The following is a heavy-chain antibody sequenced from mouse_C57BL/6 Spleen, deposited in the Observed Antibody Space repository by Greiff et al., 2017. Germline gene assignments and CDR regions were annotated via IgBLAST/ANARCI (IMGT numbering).Heavy chain of an antibody. CDR3: ARQGAYYSNLYYFDY. D-gene: IGHD2-5*01. V-gene: IGHV5-6*01. J-gene: IGHJ2*01. CDR1: GFTFSSYG. CDR2: ISSGGSYT. Sequence: DVQLVESGGDLVKPGGSLKLSCAASGFTFSSYGMSWVRQTPDKRLEWVATISSGGSYTYYPDSVKGRFTISRDNAKNTLYLQMSSLKSEDTAMYYCARQGAYYSNLYYFDYWGQGTTLTVSS.